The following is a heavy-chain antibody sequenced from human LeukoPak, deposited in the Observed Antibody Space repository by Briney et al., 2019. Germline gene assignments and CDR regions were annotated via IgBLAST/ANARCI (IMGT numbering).Heavy chain of an antibody. V-gene: IGHV4-34*01. CDR2: INHSGGT. CDR3: ARVNINNWHSCDY. D-gene: IGHD1-1*01. J-gene: IGHJ4*02. Sequence: SETLSLTCAVYGGSFSGYFWNWIRQPPGKGLEWIGEINHSGGTNYNPSLKSRVTISVDTSKNQFSLKLSSVTAADTAVYYCARVNINNWHSCDYWGQGTLVTVSS. CDR1: GGSFSGYF.